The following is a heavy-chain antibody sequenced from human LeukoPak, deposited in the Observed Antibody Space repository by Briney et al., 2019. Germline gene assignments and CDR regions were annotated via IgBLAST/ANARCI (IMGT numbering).Heavy chain of an antibody. J-gene: IGHJ4*02. CDR2: IYPGDSDT. V-gene: IGHV5-51*01. CDR3: ARQSRDGSKTRGYYFDF. D-gene: IGHD3-10*01. CDR1: GYSFTSYW. Sequence: GESLKISCKGSGYSFTSYWIGWVRQMPGKGLEWMGIIYPGDSDTRYSPSFQGQVTISADKSINTVYLQWSSLKASDTAMYYCARQSRDGSKTRGYYFDFWGQGTLVTVSS.